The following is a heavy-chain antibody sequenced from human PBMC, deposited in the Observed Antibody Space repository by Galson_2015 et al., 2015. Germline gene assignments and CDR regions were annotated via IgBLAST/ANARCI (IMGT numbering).Heavy chain of an antibody. CDR1: GYTFTSYA. CDR3: ARHFYGSGAYYLDY. CDR2: IYPGDSNT. V-gene: IGHV5-51*01. J-gene: IGHJ4*02. Sequence: KVSCKASGYTFTSYAMHWVRQMPGKGLEWMGIIYPGDSNTRYSPSFQGQVTISADKSISTTYLQWSSLKASDTAIYYCARHFYGSGAYYLDYWGQGTLVTVSS. D-gene: IGHD3-10*01.